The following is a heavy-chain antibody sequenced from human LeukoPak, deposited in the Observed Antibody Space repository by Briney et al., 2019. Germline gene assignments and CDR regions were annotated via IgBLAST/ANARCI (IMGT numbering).Heavy chain of an antibody. CDR1: GYTFTSYY. V-gene: IGHV1-8*02. J-gene: IGHJ3*02. CDR3: ARGRWGAYDAFDI. Sequence: ASVKVSCKASGYTFTSYYMHWVRQAPGQGLEWMGWMNPNSGNTGYAQKFQGRVTMTRNTSISTAYMELSSLRSEDTAVYYCARGRWGAYDAFDIWGQGTMVTVSS. D-gene: IGHD3-16*01. CDR2: MNPNSGNT.